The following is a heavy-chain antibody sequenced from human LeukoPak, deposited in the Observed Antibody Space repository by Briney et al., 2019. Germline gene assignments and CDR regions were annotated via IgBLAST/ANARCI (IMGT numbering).Heavy chain of an antibody. CDR2: IYPGDSDT. J-gene: IGHJ4*02. CDR3: ARQADYNVFTGYHKGHLDY. Sequence: GESLKISCNGSGYSFTSYWIGWVRQMPGKGLEWMGIIYPGDSDTRYSPSFQSQVTTSANNSITAAYLQWSRLSDSTPPMYYCARQADYNVFTGYHKGHLDYWGQGTLVTVSS. CDR1: GYSFTSYW. V-gene: IGHV5-51*01. D-gene: IGHD3-9*01.